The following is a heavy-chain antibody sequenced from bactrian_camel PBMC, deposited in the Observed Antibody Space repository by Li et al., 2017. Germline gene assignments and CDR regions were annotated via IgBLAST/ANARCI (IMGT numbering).Heavy chain of an antibody. J-gene: IGHJ4*01. CDR2: ITSSGGTP. V-gene: IGHV3S31*01. CDR3: AHNVSSSWSAYKY. D-gene: IGHD6*01. CDR1: GFTFSTYA. Sequence: DVQLVESGGGLVQPGGSLRLSCAASGFTFSTYALSWVRQAPGKGFEWVSLITSSGGTPLYADSVRGRSTVSRDNAKNTLYLQLNNLKTEDTAMYYCAHNVSSSWSAYKYWGQGTQVTVS.